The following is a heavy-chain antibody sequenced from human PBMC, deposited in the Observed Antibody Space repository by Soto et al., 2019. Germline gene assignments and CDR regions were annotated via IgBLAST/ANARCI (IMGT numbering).Heavy chain of an antibody. V-gene: IGHV4-59*01. D-gene: IGHD1-26*01. CDR1: GGSMSSYY. Sequence: SETLSLTCTVSGGSMSSYYWSWIRQPPGKGLEWIGYIYYAGTANYNPSLKSRVTVSVDTSKSQFSLTLSSVTAADTAVYYCARFGDSGLRPDYWGQGTLVTVSS. CDR2: IYYAGTA. J-gene: IGHJ4*02. CDR3: ARFGDSGLRPDY.